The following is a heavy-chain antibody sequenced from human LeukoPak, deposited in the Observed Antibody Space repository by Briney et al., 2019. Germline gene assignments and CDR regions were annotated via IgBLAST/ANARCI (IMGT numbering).Heavy chain of an antibody. J-gene: IGHJ4*02. CDR2: ISGSGGST. V-gene: IGHV3-23*01. Sequence: QAGGSLRLSCVASGFTFSTYGMSWVRQAPGKGLEWVSAISGSGGSTYYADSVKGRFTISRDNSKNTLYLQMNSLRVEDTAVYYCARDSSMLRGPLVIYYFDFWGQGTLVTVSS. CDR3: ARDSSMLRGPLVIYYFDF. D-gene: IGHD3-10*01. CDR1: GFTFSTYG.